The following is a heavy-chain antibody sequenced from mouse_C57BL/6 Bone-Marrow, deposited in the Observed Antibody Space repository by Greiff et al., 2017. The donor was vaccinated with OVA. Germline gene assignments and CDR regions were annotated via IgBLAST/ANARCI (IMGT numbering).Heavy chain of an antibody. CDR3: EWITTGGYD. D-gene: IGHD1-1*01. CDR1: GYTFTDHS. J-gene: IGHJ2*01. V-gene: IGHV1-78*01. CDR2: IYPSDGST. Sequence: VQLQQSDAELVKPGASVKISCKVSGYTFTDHSIHWMKQRPEKGLEWIGYIYPSDGSTKYNEKFKGKATLTADKSSSTDYMQLNSLTAGDSSVCFCEWITTGGYDWGQGTTLTVSS.